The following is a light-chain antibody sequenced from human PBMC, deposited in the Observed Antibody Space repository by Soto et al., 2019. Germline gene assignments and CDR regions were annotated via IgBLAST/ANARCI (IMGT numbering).Light chain of an antibody. V-gene: IGLV1-47*01. J-gene: IGLJ2*01. Sequence: QSVLTQPPSASGTPGQRVTISCSGSSSNIGSNYVYWYQQLPGTAPKLLIYRNNQRPSGVPDRFSGSKSGTSASLAISGLRSEDEGDYYCAAWDDSLDVVFGGGTKLTVL. CDR2: RNN. CDR1: SSNIGSNY. CDR3: AAWDDSLDVV.